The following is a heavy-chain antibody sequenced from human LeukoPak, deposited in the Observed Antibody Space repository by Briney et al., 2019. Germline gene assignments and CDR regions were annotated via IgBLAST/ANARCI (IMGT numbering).Heavy chain of an antibody. CDR1: GYTFTTYD. CDR3: ARGYYDTNGYYYRLDS. D-gene: IGHD3-22*01. J-gene: IGHJ4*02. CDR2: MNPNRGNT. Sequence: ASAKDSCKASGYTFTTYDINPVRQATEQGLEWRAWMNPNRGNTGYEQKFQGRVTMTGNTSINTAYMELSSLRSEDTAVYYWARGYYDTNGYYYRLDSWGQGTLVTVSS. V-gene: IGHV1-8*01.